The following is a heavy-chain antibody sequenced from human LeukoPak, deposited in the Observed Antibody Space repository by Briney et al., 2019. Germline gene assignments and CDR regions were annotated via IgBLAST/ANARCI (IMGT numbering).Heavy chain of an antibody. Sequence: GGSLRLSCAASGFTFSSYWMNWVRQAPGKGLEWVANINQDGSEKYYVDSVKGRLTISGDNAKNSLYLQMNSLRAEDTAVYYCGRATLYHPPDFWGQGTLVTVSS. J-gene: IGHJ4*02. CDR3: GRATLYHPPDF. V-gene: IGHV3-7*01. CDR2: INQDGSEK. D-gene: IGHD3-3*01. CDR1: GFTFSSYW.